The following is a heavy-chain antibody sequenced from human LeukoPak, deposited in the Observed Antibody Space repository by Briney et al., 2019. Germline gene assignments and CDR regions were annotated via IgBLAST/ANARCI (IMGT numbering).Heavy chain of an antibody. Sequence: SETLSLTCTVSGASVSGSPYYWGWIRQPPGKGLEWIGSIYYSGSTYYNPSLKSRVTISIDTSKNQFSLKLNSVTAADTAVYYCARHQTLRYFDWLPDYWGQGTLVTVPS. CDR1: GASVSGSPYY. CDR2: IYYSGST. D-gene: IGHD3-9*01. V-gene: IGHV4-39*01. CDR3: ARHQTLRYFDWLPDY. J-gene: IGHJ4*02.